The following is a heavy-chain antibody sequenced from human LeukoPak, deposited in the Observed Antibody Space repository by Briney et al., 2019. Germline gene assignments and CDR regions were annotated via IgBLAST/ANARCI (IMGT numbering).Heavy chain of an antibody. D-gene: IGHD6-13*01. CDR1: GYTFTGYY. J-gene: IGHJ5*02. CDR3: ARVVSSLTPDS. V-gene: IGHV1-2*02. CDR2: INPNSGAT. Sequence: ASVKVSCKASGYTFTGYYMHWVRQAPGQGLEWMGWINPNSGATNYAQKFQGRVTMTRDTSISTAYMELSRLRSDDTAVYYCARVVSSLTPDSWGQGTLVTVSS.